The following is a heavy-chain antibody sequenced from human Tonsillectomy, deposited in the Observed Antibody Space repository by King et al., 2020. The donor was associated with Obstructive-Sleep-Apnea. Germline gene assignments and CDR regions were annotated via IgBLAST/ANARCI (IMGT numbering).Heavy chain of an antibody. J-gene: IGHJ5*02. CDR1: GYTFIDYY. Sequence: QLVQSGAEVKKPGASVKVSCKASGYTFIDYYMHWVRQAPGQGLEWMGWINPKSGGTNYAEEFQGRVTVTKDTSISTAYMELSSLRYDDTAVYYCTRAGTFRDGAQQWFDPWGQGTQVTVSS. D-gene: IGHD6-19*01. CDR3: TRAGTFRDGAQQWFDP. CDR2: INPKSGGT. V-gene: IGHV1-2*02.